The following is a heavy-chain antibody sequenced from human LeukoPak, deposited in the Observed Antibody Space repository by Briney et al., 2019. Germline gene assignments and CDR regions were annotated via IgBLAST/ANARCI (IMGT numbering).Heavy chain of an antibody. D-gene: IGHD2-15*01. CDR1: GGTFSSYA. J-gene: IGHJ4*02. Sequence: ASVKVSCKASGGTFSSYAISWVRQAPGQGLEWMGGIIPIFGTANYAQKFQGRVTITPDKSTSTAYMELSSLRSEDTAVYYCALGVEGPFDYWGQGPLVTVSS. CDR3: ALGVEGPFDY. V-gene: IGHV1-69*06. CDR2: IIPIFGTA.